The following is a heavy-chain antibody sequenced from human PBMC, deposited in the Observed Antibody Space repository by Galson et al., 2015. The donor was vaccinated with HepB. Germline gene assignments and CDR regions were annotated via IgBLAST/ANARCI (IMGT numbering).Heavy chain of an antibody. CDR3: TRTHLLLWFGELSDDAFDI. Sequence: SVKVSCKASRYTFTSYAMHWVRQAPGQRLEWMGWINAGNGNTKYSQKFQGRVTITRDTSASTAYMELSSLRSEDTAVYYCTRTHLLLWFGELSDDAFDIWGQGTMVTVS. D-gene: IGHD3-10*01. CDR1: RYTFTSYA. CDR2: INAGNGNT. J-gene: IGHJ3*02. V-gene: IGHV1-3*01.